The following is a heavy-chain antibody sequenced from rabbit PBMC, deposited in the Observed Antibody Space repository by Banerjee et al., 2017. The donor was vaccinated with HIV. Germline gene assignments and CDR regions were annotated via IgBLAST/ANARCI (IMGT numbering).Heavy chain of an antibody. Sequence: QEQLEESGGGLVKPEGSLTLTCTASGFDLSSYYYMCWVRQPPGKGLEWIACIYVGTSGSADYASWVNGRFTLSLDNAQNTAFLQMTSLTDADTATYFCTRSQVAGAWDLWGPGTLVTVS. CDR2: IYVGTSGSA. J-gene: IGHJ4*01. CDR3: TRSQVAGAWDL. CDR1: GFDLSSYYY. V-gene: IGHV1S45*01. D-gene: IGHD4-1*01.